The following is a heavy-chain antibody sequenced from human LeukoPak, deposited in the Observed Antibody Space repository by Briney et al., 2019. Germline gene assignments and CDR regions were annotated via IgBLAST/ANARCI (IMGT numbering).Heavy chain of an antibody. J-gene: IGHJ4*02. V-gene: IGHV3-30*18. CDR2: ISYDGSNK. Sequence: PGGSLRLSCAASGFTFSSYGMHWVRQAPGKGLEWVAVISYDGSNKYYADSVKGRFTISRDNSKNTLYLQMNSLRAEDTAVYYCAKAFRCGYFDYWGQGTLVTVSS. CDR3: AKAFRCGYFDY. CDR1: GFTFSSYG. D-gene: IGHD1-26*01.